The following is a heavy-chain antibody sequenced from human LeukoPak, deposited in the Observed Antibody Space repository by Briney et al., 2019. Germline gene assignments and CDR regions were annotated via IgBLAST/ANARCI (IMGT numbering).Heavy chain of an antibody. Sequence: SETLSLTCAVYGGSFSGYYWSWVRQPPGKGLEWIGEINHSGSTNYNPSLKSRVTTSVDTSKNQFSLKLSSVTAADTAVYYCAKEKGYCSGGSCYGGTFDYWGQGTLVTVSS. CDR2: INHSGST. J-gene: IGHJ4*02. CDR1: GGSFSGYY. CDR3: AKEKGYCSGGSCYGGTFDY. V-gene: IGHV4-34*01. D-gene: IGHD2-15*01.